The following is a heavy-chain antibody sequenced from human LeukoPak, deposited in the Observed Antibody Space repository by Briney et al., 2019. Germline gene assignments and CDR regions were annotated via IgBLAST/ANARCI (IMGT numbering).Heavy chain of an antibody. J-gene: IGHJ5*02. CDR1: GGSISSYY. V-gene: IGHV4-4*07. D-gene: IGHD2-2*01. CDR2: IYTSGST. CDR3: ARDNDIVVVPAAISWFDP. Sequence: SETLSLTCTVSGGSISSYYWSWIRQHAGRGLEWIGRIYTSGSTNYNTSLKSRVTMSVDTSKNQFSLKLSSVTAADTAVYYCARDNDIVVVPAAISWFDPWGQGTLVTVSS.